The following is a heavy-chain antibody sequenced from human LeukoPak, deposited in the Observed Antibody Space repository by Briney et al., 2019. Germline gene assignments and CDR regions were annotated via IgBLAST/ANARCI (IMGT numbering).Heavy chain of an antibody. CDR1: GFTFSSYE. CDR3: AKLLLGYHATSAFDI. D-gene: IGHD3-22*01. J-gene: IGHJ3*02. CDR2: ISSSGSTI. Sequence: GGSLRLSCAASGFTFSSYEMNWVRQAPGKGLEWVSYISSSGSTIYYADSVKSRFTISRDIAKNSLYLQMNSLRAEDTAVYYCAKLLLGYHATSAFDIWGQGTMVTVSS. V-gene: IGHV3-48*03.